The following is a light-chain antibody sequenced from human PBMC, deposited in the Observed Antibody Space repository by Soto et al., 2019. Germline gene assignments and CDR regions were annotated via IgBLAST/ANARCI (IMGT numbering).Light chain of an antibody. Sequence: DIQMTQSPSSLSASLGDRVTISCRATQTISSYLNWYQQKPGKAPNLLVYAASSFESGVPSRFSGSGSGTDFTLTISDLEPEGFASGYCQQSYSTPVIFRGGNRVEIK. V-gene: IGKV1-39*01. CDR2: AAS. CDR3: QQSYSTPVI. J-gene: IGKJ4*01. CDR1: QTISSY.